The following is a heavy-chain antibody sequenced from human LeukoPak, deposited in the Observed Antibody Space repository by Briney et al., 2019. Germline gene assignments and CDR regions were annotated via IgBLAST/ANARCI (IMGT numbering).Heavy chain of an antibody. D-gene: IGHD4/OR15-4a*01. V-gene: IGHV3-23*01. Sequence: PGGSLRLSCATSGFTCSSYAMSWVRQAPGKGLEWVSGISNSGANTYYADSVKGRFTISRDNSKKTLDLQMNSLRAEDTAIFYCAKDFANYPYYYGMDVWGKGTTVTVSS. J-gene: IGHJ6*04. CDR2: ISNSGANT. CDR3: AKDFANYPYYYGMDV. CDR1: GFTCSSYA.